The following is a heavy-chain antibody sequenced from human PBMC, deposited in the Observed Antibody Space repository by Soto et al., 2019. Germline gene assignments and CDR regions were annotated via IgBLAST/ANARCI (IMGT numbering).Heavy chain of an antibody. CDR1: GGTFSSYA. CDR3: ASCPKFEYSSSSGDTAMVTCYYYGMDV. Sequence: ASVKVSCKASGGTFSSYAISWVRQAPGQGLEWMGGIIPIFGTANYAQKFQGRVTITADESTSTAYMELSSLRSEDTAVYYCASCPKFEYSSSSGDTAMVTCYYYGMDVWGQGTTVTVSS. D-gene: IGHD5-18*01. CDR2: IIPIFGTA. V-gene: IGHV1-69*13. J-gene: IGHJ6*02.